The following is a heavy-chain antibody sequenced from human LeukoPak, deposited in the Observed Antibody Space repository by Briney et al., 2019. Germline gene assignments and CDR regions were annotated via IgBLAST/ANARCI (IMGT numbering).Heavy chain of an antibody. V-gene: IGHV4-39*07. J-gene: IGHJ4*02. Sequence: PSETLSLTCTVSGGSISSSSYYWGWIRPPPGQGLEWYGSIYYSGSTYYNPSLKSRVTISVDTSKNRFSLKLSSVTAADTAVYYCARDHESWGYDYWGQGTLVTVSS. CDR1: GGSISSSSYY. CDR2: IYYSGST. CDR3: ARDHESWGYDY. D-gene: IGHD7-27*01.